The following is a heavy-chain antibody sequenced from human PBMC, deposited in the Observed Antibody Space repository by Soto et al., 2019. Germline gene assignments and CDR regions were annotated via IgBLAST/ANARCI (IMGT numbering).Heavy chain of an antibody. Sequence: GGSLRLSCAASGFTFSTYAMHWVRQAPGKGLEAVAFISYDGSNKYYADSVKGRFTISRDNSKNTLYLQMNSLKTEDTAVYYCARGPGSSSWYETYLIDYWGQGTLVTVSS. CDR1: GFTFSTYA. CDR3: ARGPGSSSWYETYLIDY. CDR2: ISYDGSNK. D-gene: IGHD6-13*01. V-gene: IGHV3-30-3*01. J-gene: IGHJ4*02.